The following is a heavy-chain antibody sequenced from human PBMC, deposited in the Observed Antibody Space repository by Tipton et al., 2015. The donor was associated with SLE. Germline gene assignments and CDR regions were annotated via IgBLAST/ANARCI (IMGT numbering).Heavy chain of an antibody. CDR3: ARQGGYEYPLFEY. CDR2: IYHSGST. D-gene: IGHD5-12*01. CDR1: GGSISLMSSKGYQ. J-gene: IGHJ4*02. Sequence: TLSLTCTVSGGSISLMSSKGYQWTWIRQPAGKGLEWIGSIYHSGSTYYNPSLKSRVTMSVDTSKTHFSLKLTSVTAADTAVYYCARQGGYEYPLFEYWGQGIMVTVSS. V-gene: IGHV4-39*07.